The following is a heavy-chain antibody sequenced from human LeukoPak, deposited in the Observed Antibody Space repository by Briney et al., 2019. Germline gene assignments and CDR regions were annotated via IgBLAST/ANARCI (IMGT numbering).Heavy chain of an antibody. CDR3: ARIDAVAATPIGFDY. D-gene: IGHD6-19*01. V-gene: IGHV4-59*01. Sequence: SETLSLTCTVSGGSISIFYWSWIRQPPGKGLEWIGDIYYSGPTNYNPSLKSRVTISLDTSKNQFSLRLSSVSAADTAVYYCARIDAVAATPIGFDYWGHGTLVTVSS. CDR2: IYYSGPT. J-gene: IGHJ4*01. CDR1: GGSISIFY.